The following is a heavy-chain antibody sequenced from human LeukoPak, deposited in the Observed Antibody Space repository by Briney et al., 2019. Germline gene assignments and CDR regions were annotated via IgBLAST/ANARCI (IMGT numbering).Heavy chain of an antibody. CDR3: ARDGTSTDDY. Sequence: ASVKVSCKTSGYTFSNFGVNWVRQAPGQGLEWMGWISGNNDNPNYGQKFQGRFTVTTDSSTSTAYMELRNLRFDDTAVYYCARDGTSTDDYWGQGTLVTVSS. D-gene: IGHD2-2*01. CDR2: ISGNNDNP. V-gene: IGHV1-18*01. CDR1: GYTFSNFG. J-gene: IGHJ4*02.